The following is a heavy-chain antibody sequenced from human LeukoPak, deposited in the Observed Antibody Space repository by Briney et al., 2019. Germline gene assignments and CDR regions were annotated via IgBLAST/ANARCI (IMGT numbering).Heavy chain of an antibody. CDR3: AQDNVAPYYCCGVCYTDY. CDR2: ISGSGGST. Sequence: GGSLRLSCAASGFTFSRYAMSWVRQAPGKGLEWVSAISGSGGSTYYADSVKGRFTISRDSSKNTLYLQMNSLRAEDTAVYYCAQDNVAPYYCCGVCYTDYWCQGTLVTVSS. V-gene: IGHV3-23*01. D-gene: IGHD2-21*02. CDR1: GFTFSRYA. J-gene: IGHJ4*02.